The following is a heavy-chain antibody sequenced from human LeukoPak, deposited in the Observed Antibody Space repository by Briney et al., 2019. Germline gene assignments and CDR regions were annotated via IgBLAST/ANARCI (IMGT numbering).Heavy chain of an antibody. CDR1: GGSFSGYS. D-gene: IGHD3-22*01. CDR2: INHSGST. CDR3: ARGRSYYYDSSGYSDY. Sequence: SETLSLTCAVYGGSFSGYSWSWIRQPPGKGLEWIGEINHSGSTNYNPSLKSLVTISVDTSKNQFSLKLSSVTAADTAVYYCARGRSYYYDSSGYSDYWGQGTLVTVSS. V-gene: IGHV4-34*01. J-gene: IGHJ4*02.